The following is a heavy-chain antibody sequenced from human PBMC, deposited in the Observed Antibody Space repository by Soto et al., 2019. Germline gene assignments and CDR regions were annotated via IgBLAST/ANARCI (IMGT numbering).Heavy chain of an antibody. CDR1: GGSVSIGAYY. J-gene: IGHJ3*02. CDR2: IYYSGST. CDR3: ARARLRAVYAFDI. V-gene: IGHV4-31*03. D-gene: IGHD5-12*01. Sequence: TLSITCTFSGGSVSIGAYYWTGIRQRPGKGLEWIGYIYYSGSTYYSPSLKSRLSISLDTSKNQFSLRLSSVTAADTAMYYCARARLRAVYAFDIWGQGTMVTVSS.